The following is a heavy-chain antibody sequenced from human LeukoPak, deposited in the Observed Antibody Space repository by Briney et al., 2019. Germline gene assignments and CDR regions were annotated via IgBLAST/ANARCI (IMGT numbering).Heavy chain of an antibody. J-gene: IGHJ4*02. Sequence: SETLSLTCSVSGGSISTYYGSWIRQPPGKGLEWIGYVYYSGITNYNPSLKSRVTISVDRSKNQFSLKLSSVTAADTAVYYCARRLAVTGRYYFDYWGQGTLVTVSS. CDR2: VYYSGIT. CDR1: GGSISTYY. D-gene: IGHD6-19*01. CDR3: ARRLAVTGRYYFDY. V-gene: IGHV4-59*08.